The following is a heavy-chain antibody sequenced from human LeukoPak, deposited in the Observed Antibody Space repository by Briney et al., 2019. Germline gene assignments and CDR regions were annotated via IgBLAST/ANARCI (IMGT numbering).Heavy chain of an antibody. Sequence: PGGSLRLSCAASGFTFSSYATSWVRQAPGKGLEWVSAISGSGGSTYYADSVKGRFTISRDNSKNTLYLQMNSPRAEDTAVYYCATHHLWLLPLNYWGQGTLVTVSS. CDR1: GFTFSSYA. CDR3: ATHHLWLLPLNY. D-gene: IGHD5-12*01. J-gene: IGHJ4*02. CDR2: ISGSGGST. V-gene: IGHV3-23*01.